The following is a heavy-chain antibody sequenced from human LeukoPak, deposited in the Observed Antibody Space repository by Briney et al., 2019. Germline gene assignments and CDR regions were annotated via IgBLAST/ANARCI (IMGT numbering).Heavy chain of an antibody. CDR1: GFTLSSYW. J-gene: IGHJ3*02. V-gene: IGHV3-7*01. CDR2: IKQDGSEK. D-gene: IGHD6-19*01. Sequence: GGSLRLSCAASGFTLSSYWMSWVRQAPGKGLEWVANIKQDGSEKYYVDSVKGRFTISRDNAKNSLYLQMNSLRAEDTAVYYCATLRGGAVAAIGAFDIWGQGTMVTVSS. CDR3: ATLRGGAVAAIGAFDI.